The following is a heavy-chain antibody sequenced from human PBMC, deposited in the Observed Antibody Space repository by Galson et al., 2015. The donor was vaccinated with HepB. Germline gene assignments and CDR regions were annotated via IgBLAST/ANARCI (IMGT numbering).Heavy chain of an antibody. CDR3: ARDPHFIRDCSGGSCYSGGFDY. Sequence: SLRLSCAASGFTFSSYGMHWVRQAPGKGLEWVAVIWYDGSNKYYADSVKGRFTISRDNSKNTLYLQMNSLRAEDTAVYYCARDPHFIRDCSGGSCYSGGFDYWGQGTLVTVSS. J-gene: IGHJ4*02. CDR1: GFTFSSYG. V-gene: IGHV3-33*01. D-gene: IGHD2-15*01. CDR2: IWYDGSNK.